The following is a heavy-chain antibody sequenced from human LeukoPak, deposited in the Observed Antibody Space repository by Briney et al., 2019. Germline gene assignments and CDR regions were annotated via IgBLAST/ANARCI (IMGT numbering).Heavy chain of an antibody. D-gene: IGHD4-23*01. CDR1: NASISSYY. V-gene: IGHV4-59*01. J-gene: IGHJ4*02. CDR2: VYYTGST. CDR3: ATGLTRGYFPY. Sequence: SETLSLTCTVSNASISSYYWTWIRQTPAKGLEWIGYVYYTGSTNSNPSLKSRVTISLDTSKNQFSLKLSSVTAADTAVYYCATGLTRGYFPYWGRGALVTVSS.